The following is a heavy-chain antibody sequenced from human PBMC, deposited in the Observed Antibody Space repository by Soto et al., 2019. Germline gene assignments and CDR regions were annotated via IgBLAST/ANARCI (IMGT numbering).Heavy chain of an antibody. V-gene: IGHV4-4*02. CDR2: IYHSGST. D-gene: IGHD1-26*01. Sequence: SETLSLTCAVSGGSISISNWCSCVRQPPGKGLEWIGEIYHSGSTNYNPSLKSRVTISVDKSKNQFSLKLSSVTAADTAVYYCARDRGMGGSYSGYFDYWGQGTLVTVSS. CDR1: GGSISISNW. J-gene: IGHJ4*02. CDR3: ARDRGMGGSYSGYFDY.